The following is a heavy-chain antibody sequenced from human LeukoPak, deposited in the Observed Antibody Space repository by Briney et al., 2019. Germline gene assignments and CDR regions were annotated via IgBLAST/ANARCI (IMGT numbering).Heavy chain of an antibody. CDR2: IKQDGSEK. CDR1: GFTFSSSW. J-gene: IGHJ4*02. Sequence: PGGSLRLSCAASGFTFSSSWMSWVRQAPGKGLEWVANIKQDGSEKYYVEPVKGRFTISRDNTKNSLYLQMDSLTAEDTAVYYCVRISTAVAGADYWGQGTLVTVSS. D-gene: IGHD6-19*01. CDR3: VRISTAVAGADY. V-gene: IGHV3-7*01.